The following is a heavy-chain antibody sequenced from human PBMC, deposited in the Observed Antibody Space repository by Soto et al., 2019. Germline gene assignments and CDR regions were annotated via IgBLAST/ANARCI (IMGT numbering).Heavy chain of an antibody. V-gene: IGHV1-69*06. D-gene: IGHD2-15*01. Sequence: VKVSCKASGGTFSSYAISWVRQAPGQGLEWMGGIIPIFGTANYAQKFQGRVTITADKSTSTAYMELSSLRSEDTAVYYCARHRGSGGPYYYYGMDVWGQGTTVTVSS. CDR3: ARHRGSGGPYYYYGMDV. CDR1: GGTFSSYA. CDR2: IIPIFGTA. J-gene: IGHJ6*02.